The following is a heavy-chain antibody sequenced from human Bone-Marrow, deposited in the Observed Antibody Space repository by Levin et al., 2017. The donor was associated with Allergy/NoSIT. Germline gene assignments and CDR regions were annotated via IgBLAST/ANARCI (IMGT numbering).Heavy chain of an antibody. Sequence: GDSLKISCKASGYNFADYWIGWVRQKPGKGLEWMGMIYPDDSDTTYSPSFQGQVTISADKSSNTAYLKWSSLKASDSAMYYCARRRYAPIDYWGQGTLVTVSS. J-gene: IGHJ4*02. CDR1: GYNFADYW. V-gene: IGHV5-51*01. CDR3: ARRRYAPIDY. CDR2: IYPDDSDT. D-gene: IGHD3-16*01.